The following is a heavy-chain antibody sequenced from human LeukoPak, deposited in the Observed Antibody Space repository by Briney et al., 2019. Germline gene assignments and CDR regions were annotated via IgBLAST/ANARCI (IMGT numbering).Heavy chain of an antibody. V-gene: IGHV3-30-3*01. J-gene: IGHJ4*02. CDR3: ARKPAPAD. Sequence: PGGSLRLSCAASGFTFSSYAMSWVRQAPGKGLEWVAVISYDGSNKYYADSVKGRFTISRDNAKNTLYLQMNSLRAEDTAVYYCARKPAPADWGQGTLVTVSS. CDR2: ISYDGSNK. D-gene: IGHD6-25*01. CDR1: GFTFSSYA.